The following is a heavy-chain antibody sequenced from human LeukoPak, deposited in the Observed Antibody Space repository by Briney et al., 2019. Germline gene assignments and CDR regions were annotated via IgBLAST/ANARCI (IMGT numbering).Heavy chain of an antibody. V-gene: IGHV3-7*01. J-gene: IGHJ4*02. CDR3: ARDGSRDGYAGFDY. CDR1: GFTFSSYC. D-gene: IGHD5-24*01. Sequence: GGSLRLSCAASGFTFSSYCMNWVRQAPGKGLEWVANIQQDGSEKYYVDSVKGRFTISRDNAKNSLYLQMNSLRAEDTAVYYCARDGSRDGYAGFDYWGQGTLVTVSS. CDR2: IQQDGSEK.